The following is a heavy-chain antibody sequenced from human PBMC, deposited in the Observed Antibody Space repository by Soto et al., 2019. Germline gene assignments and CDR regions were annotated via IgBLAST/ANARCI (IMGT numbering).Heavy chain of an antibody. Sequence: GGSLRLSCAASGFTFSSYAMSWVRQAPGKGLEWVSAITGSGASTYYADSVKGRFTLSRDNSKNTLYLQMNSLGAEDTAVYYCAKDPNYYDSSGINWFDPWGQGTLVTVSS. J-gene: IGHJ5*02. CDR1: GFTFSSYA. V-gene: IGHV3-23*01. D-gene: IGHD3-22*01. CDR2: ITGSGAST. CDR3: AKDPNYYDSSGINWFDP.